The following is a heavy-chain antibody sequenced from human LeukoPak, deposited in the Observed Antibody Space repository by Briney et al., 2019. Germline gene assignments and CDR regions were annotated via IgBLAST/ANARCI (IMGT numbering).Heavy chain of an antibody. Sequence: PGGSLRLSCAASGFTFDDYAMHWVRQAPGKGLEWVSGISWNSGSIGYADSVKGRFTISRDNAKNSLYLQMNSLRAEDTALYYCAKDIGGYVGFDYWGQGTLVTVSS. V-gene: IGHV3-9*01. CDR3: AKDIGGYVGFDY. D-gene: IGHD5-12*01. CDR1: GFTFDDYA. CDR2: ISWNSGSI. J-gene: IGHJ4*02.